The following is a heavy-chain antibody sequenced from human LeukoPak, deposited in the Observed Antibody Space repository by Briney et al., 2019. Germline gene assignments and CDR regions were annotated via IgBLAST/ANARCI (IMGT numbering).Heavy chain of an antibody. V-gene: IGHV3-15*01. D-gene: IGHD2-15*01. CDR2: IKSKTDGGTT. J-gene: IGHJ4*02. Sequence: GGSLRLSCAASGFTFSNAWMSWVRQAPGKGLEWVGRIKSKTDGGTTDYAAPVKGRFTISRDDSKNTLYLQMNSLKTEDTAVYYCTTDFLSVAANFDYWGQGTLVTVSS. CDR1: GFTFSNAW. CDR3: TTDFLSVAANFDY.